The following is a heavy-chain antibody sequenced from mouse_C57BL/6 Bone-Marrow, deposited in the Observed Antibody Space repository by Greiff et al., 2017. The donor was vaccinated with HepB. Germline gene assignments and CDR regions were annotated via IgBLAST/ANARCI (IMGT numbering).Heavy chain of an antibody. CDR3: AREHYYGSSYTRYYDV. CDR1: GFSLTSYA. CDR2: IWTGGGT. V-gene: IGHV2-9-1*01. Sequence: VQLKESGPGLVAPSQSLSITCTVSGFSLTSYAISWVRQPPGKGLEWLGVIWTGGGTNYNSALKSRLSISKDNSKSQVFLKMNRLQTDDTARYYCAREHYYGSSYTRYYDVWGTGTTVTVSS. D-gene: IGHD1-1*01. J-gene: IGHJ1*03.